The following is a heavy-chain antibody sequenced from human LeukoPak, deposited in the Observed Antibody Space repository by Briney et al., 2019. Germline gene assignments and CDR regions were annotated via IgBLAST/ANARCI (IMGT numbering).Heavy chain of an antibody. CDR3: ARGQTAAGEIWYFDY. Sequence: SETLSRTCTVSGGSINGYFWSWIRRPPGKGLEWLGHVNFSGSTKYNPYLESRVAILIDTSKKQSSLKLSSVTAADTAVYYCARGQTAAGEIWYFDYWGQGSLLTVAS. CDR1: GGSINGYF. CDR2: VNFSGST. D-gene: IGHD6-13*01. V-gene: IGHV4-59*01. J-gene: IGHJ4*02.